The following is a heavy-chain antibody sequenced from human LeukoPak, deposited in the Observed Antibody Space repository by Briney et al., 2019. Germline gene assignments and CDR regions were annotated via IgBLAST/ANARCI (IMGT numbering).Heavy chain of an antibody. CDR1: GYTFTSYD. CDR2: MNPNSGNT. D-gene: IGHD6-19*01. V-gene: IGHV1-8*01. CDR3: ARALPYNSGWYIAYYYYYGMDV. Sequence: ASVKVSCKASGYTFTSYDINWVRQATGQGLEWMGWMNPNSGNTGYAQKLQGRVTMTRNTSISTAYMELSSLRSEDTAVYYCARALPYNSGWYIAYYYYYGMDVWGQGTTVTVSS. J-gene: IGHJ6*02.